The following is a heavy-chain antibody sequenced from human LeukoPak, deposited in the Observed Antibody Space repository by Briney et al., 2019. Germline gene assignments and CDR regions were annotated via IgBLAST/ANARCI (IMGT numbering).Heavy chain of an antibody. D-gene: IGHD6-13*01. CDR2: ISAYNGNT. J-gene: IGHJ5*02. V-gene: IGHV1-18*01. CDR1: GYTFTYYG. CDR3: ARDRQQLGHNWFDP. Sequence: ASVKVSCKASGYTFTYYGISWVRQAPGQGLEWMGWISAYNGNTNYAQKLQGRVTMTTDTSTSTAYMELRSLRSDDTTVYYCARDRQQLGHNWFDPWGQGTLVTVSS.